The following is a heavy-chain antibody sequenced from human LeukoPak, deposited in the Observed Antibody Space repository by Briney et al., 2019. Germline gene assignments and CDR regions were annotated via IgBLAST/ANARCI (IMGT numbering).Heavy chain of an antibody. V-gene: IGHV4-34*01. CDR2: INHSGNT. CDR3: ARGLRVWGPDY. CDR1: GGSFSGYY. Sequence: SETLSLTCAVYGGSFSGYYWSWIRQPPGKGLEWIGEINHSGNTNYNPSLKSRVTISVDTSKNQFSLKLSSVTAADTAVYYCARGLRVWGPDYWGQGTLVTVSS. J-gene: IGHJ4*02. D-gene: IGHD3-16*01.